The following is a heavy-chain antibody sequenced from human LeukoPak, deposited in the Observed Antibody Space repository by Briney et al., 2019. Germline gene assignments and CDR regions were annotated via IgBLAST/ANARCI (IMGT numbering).Heavy chain of an antibody. D-gene: IGHD3-9*01. CDR1: GFIFSNYV. J-gene: IGHJ4*02. CDR3: TREEAYFDSLLAYYFDY. CDR2: ISGSSVKT. V-gene: IGHV3-23*01. Sequence: GGSLRLSCAASGFIFSNYVMSWVRQAPGKGPEWVSAISGSSVKTYYADSVKGRFTIPRNDSENTLYLQMNSLRAEDTAIYYCTREEAYFDSLLAYYFDYWGQGTLVTVSS.